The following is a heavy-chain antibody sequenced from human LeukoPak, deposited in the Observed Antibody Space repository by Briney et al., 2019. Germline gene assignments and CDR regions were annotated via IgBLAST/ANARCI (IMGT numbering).Heavy chain of an antibody. D-gene: IGHD3-10*01. Sequence: GESLKIPCKGFGYSFTTYWIGWLRQLPGKGLEWLGIIYPGRPDTRYSPSFQGQVTISADKSISTAYLQWSSLKASDTAMYYCARLKEWFGESILNYFDYWGQGTLVTVSS. J-gene: IGHJ4*02. CDR3: ARLKEWFGESILNYFDY. CDR1: GYSFTTYW. CDR2: IYPGRPDT. V-gene: IGHV5-51*01.